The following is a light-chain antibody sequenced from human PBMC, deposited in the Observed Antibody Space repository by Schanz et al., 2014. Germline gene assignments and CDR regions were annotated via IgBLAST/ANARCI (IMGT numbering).Light chain of an antibody. J-gene: IGKJ3*01. V-gene: IGKV3-15*01. CDR3: EQSNRVPFT. Sequence: EIVMTQSPATLSVSPGERATLSCRASQSVISSYLAWHQQKPGQAPSLLIYRTSNRATGVPARFSGSGSGTEFTLTISSLQPEDFATYYCEQSNRVPFTFGPGTEVNVK. CDR2: RTS. CDR1: QSVISSY.